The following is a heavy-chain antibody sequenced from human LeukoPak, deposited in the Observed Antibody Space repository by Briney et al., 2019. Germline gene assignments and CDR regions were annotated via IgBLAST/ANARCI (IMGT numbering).Heavy chain of an antibody. V-gene: IGHV3-53*01. Sequence: GGSLRLSCAASGFTVSSNYMSWVRQAPGKGLEWVSVIYSGGSTYYADSVKGRFTISRDNSKNTLYLQMNRLRAEDTAVYYCASFLAAAGPFDPWGQGTLVTVSS. D-gene: IGHD6-13*01. J-gene: IGHJ5*02. CDR3: ASFLAAAGPFDP. CDR2: IYSGGST. CDR1: GFTVSSNY.